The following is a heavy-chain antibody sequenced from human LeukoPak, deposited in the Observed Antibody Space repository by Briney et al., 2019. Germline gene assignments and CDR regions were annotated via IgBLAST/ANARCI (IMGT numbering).Heavy chain of an antibody. CDR1: GGTFSSYA. CDR2: IIPILGIA. D-gene: IGHD2-15*01. V-gene: IGHV1-69*04. Sequence: GASVKLSCKASGGTFSSYAISWVRHAPGQGLEWMGRIIPILGIANYAQKFQGRVTITADKSTSTAYMELSSLRPEDTAVYYCATAGIMVVAATPYYYYGMDVWGQGTTVTVSS. CDR3: ATAGIMVVAATPYYYYGMDV. J-gene: IGHJ6*02.